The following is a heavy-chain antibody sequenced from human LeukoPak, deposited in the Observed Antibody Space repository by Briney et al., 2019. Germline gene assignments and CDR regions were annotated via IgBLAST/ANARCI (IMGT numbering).Heavy chain of an antibody. CDR3: ARLGGEELLWFGETYYYYYYMDV. J-gene: IGHJ6*03. Sequence: PGGSLRLSCAASGFTFSSYWMSWVRQAPGKGLEWVANIKQDGSEKYYVDSVKGRFTISRDNAKNSLYLQMNSLRAEDTAVYYCARLGGEELLWFGETYYYYYYMDVWGKGTTVTVSS. D-gene: IGHD3-10*01. CDR2: IKQDGSEK. CDR1: GFTFSSYW. V-gene: IGHV3-7*01.